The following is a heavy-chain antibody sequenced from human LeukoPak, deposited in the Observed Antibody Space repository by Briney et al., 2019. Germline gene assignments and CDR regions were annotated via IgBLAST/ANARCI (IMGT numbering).Heavy chain of an antibody. CDR1: GYTFTSYY. CDR3: ARLGSNAGELLPGAEYFQH. CDR2: INPSGGST. D-gene: IGHD1-26*01. V-gene: IGHV1-46*01. Sequence: ASVKVSCTASGYTFTSYYMHWVRQAPGQGLEWMGIINPSGGSTSYAQKFQGRVTMTRDMSTSTVYMELSSLRSEDTAVYYCARLGSNAGELLPGAEYFQHWGQGTLVTVSS. J-gene: IGHJ1*01.